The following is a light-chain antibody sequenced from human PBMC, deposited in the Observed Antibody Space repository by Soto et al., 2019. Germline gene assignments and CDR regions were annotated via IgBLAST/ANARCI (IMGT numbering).Light chain of an antibody. J-gene: IGLJ1*01. V-gene: IGLV2-11*01. Sequence: QSALTQPRSVSVSPGQSVTISCTGTISDVGGYNYVSWYQHHPGKAPQLMIYDVSKRPSGVPDRFSGSKSGNTASLTISGLQAEDEADDYCCAYAGSYTFYVFGTGTKVTVL. CDR2: DVS. CDR1: ISDVGGYNY. CDR3: CAYAGSYTFYV.